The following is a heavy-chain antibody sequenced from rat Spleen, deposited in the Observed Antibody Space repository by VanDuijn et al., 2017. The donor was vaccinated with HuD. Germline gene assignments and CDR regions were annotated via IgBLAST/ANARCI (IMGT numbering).Heavy chain of an antibody. V-gene: IGHV2-13*01. CDR1: GFSLTSYN. D-gene: IGHD1-4*01. CDR3: ASSYPGVMDA. J-gene: IGHJ4*01. Sequence: QVQLKESGPGLVQPSQTLSLTCTVAGFSLTSYNVDWVRQPPGKGLEWMGVIWGNGHANYNSPLKSRLSISRDTSKSQVFLKRNRLQAEDTAMYFCASSYPGVMDAWGQGASVTVSS. CDR2: IWGNGHA.